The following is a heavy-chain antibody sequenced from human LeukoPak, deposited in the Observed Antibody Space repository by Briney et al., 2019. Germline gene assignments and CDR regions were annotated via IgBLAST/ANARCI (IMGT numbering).Heavy chain of an antibody. CDR1: GFTFSDYY. J-gene: IGHJ5*02. V-gene: IGHV3-11*01. Sequence: WGSLSLSCAASGFTFSDYYMSWIRQAPGKGLEWVSYISCSGSTIYYADSVKGRFTISRDNAKNSLYLQMNSLRAEDTAVYYCARDLWEYIVVVPAAEGEWFDPWGQGTLVTVSS. CDR2: ISCSGSTI. CDR3: ARDLWEYIVVVPAAEGEWFDP. D-gene: IGHD2-2*01.